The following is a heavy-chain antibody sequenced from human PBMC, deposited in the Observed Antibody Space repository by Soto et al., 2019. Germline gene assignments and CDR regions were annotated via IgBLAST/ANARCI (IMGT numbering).Heavy chain of an antibody. CDR3: ARVHSSSWSSSEYFQH. CDR2: IKQDGSEK. V-gene: IGHV3-7*03. Sequence: GSLRLSCAASGFTFSSYWMSWVRQAPGKGLEWVANIKQDGSEKYYVDSVKGRFTISRDNAKNSLYLQMNSLRAEDTAVYYCARVHSSSWSSSEYFQHWGQGTLVTVSS. D-gene: IGHD6-13*01. J-gene: IGHJ1*01. CDR1: GFTFSSYW.